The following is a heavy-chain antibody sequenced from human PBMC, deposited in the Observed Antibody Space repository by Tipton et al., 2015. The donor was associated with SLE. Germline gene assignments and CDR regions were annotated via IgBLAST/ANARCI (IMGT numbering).Heavy chain of an antibody. Sequence: TLSLTCTVSGGSISSSSYYWGWIRQPPGKGLEWIGSTNYGGITYYNPSLKSRVTISVDTSKNQFSLKLNSVTAADTAVYYCARAPYFDYWGQGTLVTVSS. CDR2: TNYGGIT. J-gene: IGHJ4*02. CDR3: ARAPYFDY. V-gene: IGHV4-39*07. CDR1: GGSISSSSYY.